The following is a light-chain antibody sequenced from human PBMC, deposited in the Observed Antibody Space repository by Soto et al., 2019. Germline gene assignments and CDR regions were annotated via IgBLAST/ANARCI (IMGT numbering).Light chain of an antibody. V-gene: IGLV1-44*01. CDR2: SYN. CDR3: AAWDDILNGVL. CDR1: SSNIGSNT. Sequence: QSELTQPPSASGTPGQRVIISCSGSSSNIGSNTVNWYQQIPGTAPKLLIYSYNQRPSGVPDRFSGSKSDTSASLAISGLQSEDEAEYYCAAWDDILNGVLFGGGTKLTVL. J-gene: IGLJ2*01.